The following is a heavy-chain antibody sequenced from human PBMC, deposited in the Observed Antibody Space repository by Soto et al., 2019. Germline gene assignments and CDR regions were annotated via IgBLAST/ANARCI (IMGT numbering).Heavy chain of an antibody. CDR1: GYTFTSYG. CDR2: VSAYNGNT. D-gene: IGHD2-15*01. Sequence: GASVKVSCKASGYTFTSYGISWVRQAPGQGLEWMGWVSAYNGNTNYAQKLQGRVTMTTDTSTSTAYMELRSLRSDDTAVYYCASVHDLVVGAAILDVWGQGTPVTVSS. CDR3: ASVHDLVVGAAILDV. V-gene: IGHV1-18*01. J-gene: IGHJ6*02.